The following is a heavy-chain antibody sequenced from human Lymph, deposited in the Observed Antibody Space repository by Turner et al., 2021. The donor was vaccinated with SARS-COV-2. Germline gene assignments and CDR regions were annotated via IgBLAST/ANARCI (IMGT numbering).Heavy chain of an antibody. CDR3: ARREWGGSLGHIDY. Sequence: EVQLVPSGAEVRKPGGCLTVSGEASGYSFSSYWIAWVRQMPGNGLEWMGIIYPGDSDTRYSQSFQGQVTISADKSISTAYLQWSGLKASDTAMYYCARREWGGSLGHIDYWGQGTLVTVSS. CDR2: IYPGDSDT. CDR1: GYSFSSYW. V-gene: IGHV5-51*01. D-gene: IGHD3-3*01. J-gene: IGHJ4*02.